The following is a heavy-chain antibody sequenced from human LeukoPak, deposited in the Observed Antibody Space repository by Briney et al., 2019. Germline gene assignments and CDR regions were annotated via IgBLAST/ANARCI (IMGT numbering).Heavy chain of an antibody. D-gene: IGHD1-26*01. J-gene: IGHJ6*02. CDR1: GFTFSSYA. CDR2: ISGSGGST. CDR3: ARGGSYPGPYYYGMDV. Sequence: QSGGSLRLSCAASGFTFSSYAMSWVRQAPGKGLEWVSAISGSGGSTYYADSVKGRFTISRDNSKNTLYLQMNSLRAEDTAVYYCARGGSYPGPYYYGMDVWGQGTTVTVSS. V-gene: IGHV3-23*01.